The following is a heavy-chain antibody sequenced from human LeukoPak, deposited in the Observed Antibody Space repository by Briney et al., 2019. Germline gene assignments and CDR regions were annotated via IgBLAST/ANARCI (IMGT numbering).Heavy chain of an antibody. CDR3: ARGALLWFAESQKPALYYFDY. J-gene: IGHJ4*02. V-gene: IGHV4-34*01. CDR1: GGSFSGYY. D-gene: IGHD3-10*01. Sequence: SETLSLTCAVYGGSFSGYYWSWIRQPPGKGLEWIGEINHSGSTNYNPSLKSRVTISVDTSKNQFSLKLSSVTAADTAVYYCARGALLWFAESQKPALYYFDYWGQGTLVTVSS. CDR2: INHSGST.